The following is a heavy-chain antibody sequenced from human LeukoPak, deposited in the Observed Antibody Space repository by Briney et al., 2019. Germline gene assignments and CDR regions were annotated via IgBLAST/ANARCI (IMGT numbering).Heavy chain of an antibody. J-gene: IGHJ4*02. CDR2: ITNDGSST. CDR3: ARDYDPYAGSWYFDY. V-gene: IGHV3-74*01. Sequence: GGSLRLSCAASGLTFSSHWMHWVRQAPGKGLVWVSRITNDGSSTTCADSVKGRFTISRDNSKSTLFLQVNSLRVEDTALYYCARDYDPYAGSWYFDYWGQGTLVTVSS. D-gene: IGHD6-13*01. CDR1: GLTFSSHW.